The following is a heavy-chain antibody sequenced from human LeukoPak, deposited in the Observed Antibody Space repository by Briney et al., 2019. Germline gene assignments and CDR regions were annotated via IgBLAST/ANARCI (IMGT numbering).Heavy chain of an antibody. J-gene: IGHJ5*02. V-gene: IGHV4-34*01. CDR2: INHSGST. Sequence: SGTLSLTCAVYGGSFSGYYWSWIRQPPGKGLEWIGEINHSGSTNYNPSLKSRVTISVDTSKNQFSLKLSSVTAADTAVYYCARKGGRYYGSGSYSSNWFDPWGQGTLVTVSS. D-gene: IGHD3-10*01. CDR1: GGSFSGYY. CDR3: ARKGGRYYGSGSYSSNWFDP.